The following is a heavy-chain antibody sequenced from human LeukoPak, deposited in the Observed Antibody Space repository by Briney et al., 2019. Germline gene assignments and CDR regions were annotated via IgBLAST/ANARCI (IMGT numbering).Heavy chain of an antibody. J-gene: IGHJ2*01. V-gene: IGHV4-39*01. D-gene: IGHD2-8*01. CDR1: GGSLSSSSYY. CDR3: ARHYDCTRSNCARSENWYFDL. Sequence: SETLSLTCTVSGGSLSSSSYYWGWIRQPPGKGLEWIGSIYYSGSTYYNPSLKSRVTISVDTSKNQFSLKLSSVTAADTAVYYCARHYDCTRSNCARSENWYFDLWGRGTLVTVSS. CDR2: IYYSGST.